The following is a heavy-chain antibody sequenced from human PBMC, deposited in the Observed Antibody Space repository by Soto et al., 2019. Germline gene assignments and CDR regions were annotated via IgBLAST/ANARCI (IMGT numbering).Heavy chain of an antibody. V-gene: IGHV3-30*18. CDR2: ISYDGSNK. D-gene: IGHD4-4*01. J-gene: IGHJ6*02. Sequence: GGSLRLSCAASGFTFSSYGMHWVRQAPGKGLEWVAVISYDGSNKYYADSVKGRFTISRDNSKNTLYLQMNSLRAEDTAVYYCAKLYSKHYYYYYGTDVWGQGPTVTVYS. CDR3: AKLYSKHYYYYYGTDV. CDR1: GFTFSSYG.